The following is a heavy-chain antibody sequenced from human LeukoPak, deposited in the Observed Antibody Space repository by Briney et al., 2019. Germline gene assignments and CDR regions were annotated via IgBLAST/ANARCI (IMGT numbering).Heavy chain of an antibody. Sequence: PSETLSLTCAVYGGSFSGYYWSRIRQPPGKGLEWIGEINHSGSTNYNPSLKSRVTISVDTSKNQFSLKLSSVTAADTAVYYCARGRTYYYDSSEGPMDVWGKGTTVTVSS. D-gene: IGHD3-22*01. J-gene: IGHJ6*03. CDR2: INHSGST. CDR1: GGSFSGYY. CDR3: ARGRTYYYDSSEGPMDV. V-gene: IGHV4-34*01.